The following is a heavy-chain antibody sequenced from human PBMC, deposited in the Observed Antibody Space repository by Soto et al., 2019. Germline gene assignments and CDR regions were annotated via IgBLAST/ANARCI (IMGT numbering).Heavy chain of an antibody. V-gene: IGHV4-4*07. CDR3: ARDIGSFAYGEGY. CDR1: GGSINSYW. D-gene: IGHD3-10*01. J-gene: IGHJ4*02. Sequence: DTLSLTCSVSGGSINSYWWSWIRQPAGKGLEWIGRVYSSGTTDYNPSLNSRATMSVETSKNQFSLKLSSVTAADTAVYYCARDIGSFAYGEGYWGQGIQVTVSS. CDR2: VYSSGTT.